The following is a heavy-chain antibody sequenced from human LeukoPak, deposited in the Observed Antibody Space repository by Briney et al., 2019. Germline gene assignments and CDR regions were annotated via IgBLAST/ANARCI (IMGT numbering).Heavy chain of an antibody. CDR2: ISAYNGNT. D-gene: IGHD3-22*01. Sequence: ASVKVSCKASGYTFTSYGISWVRQAPGQGLEWMGWISAYNGNTNYAQKLQGRVTMTTDTSTSTAYMELRSLRSDDTAVYYCARDTEAYYYDSSGYPYFDYWGQGTLVTVSS. CDR1: GYTFTSYG. J-gene: IGHJ4*02. CDR3: ARDTEAYYYDSSGYPYFDY. V-gene: IGHV1-18*01.